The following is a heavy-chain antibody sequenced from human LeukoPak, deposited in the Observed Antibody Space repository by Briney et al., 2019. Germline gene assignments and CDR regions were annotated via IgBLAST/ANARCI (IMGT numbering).Heavy chain of an antibody. Sequence: GGSLRLSCAASGFTFSSYGMHWVRQAPGKGVEWVAVIWYDGSNKYYADSVKGRFTISRDNSKNTLYLQMNSLRAEDTAVYYCARATPMYSSGWTFDYWGQGTLVTVSS. CDR1: GFTFSSYG. D-gene: IGHD6-19*01. CDR3: ARATPMYSSGWTFDY. CDR2: IWYDGSNK. J-gene: IGHJ4*02. V-gene: IGHV3-33*01.